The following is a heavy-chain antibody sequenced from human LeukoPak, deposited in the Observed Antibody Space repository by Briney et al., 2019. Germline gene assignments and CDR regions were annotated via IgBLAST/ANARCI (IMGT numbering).Heavy chain of an antibody. CDR2: IYHSGST. Sequence: PSETLSLTCAVSGGSISSGGYSWSWIRQPPGKGLEWIGYIYHSGSTYYNPSLKSRVTISVDTSKNQFSLKLSSVTAADTAVYYCARELSSSSNFDYWGQGTLVTVSS. D-gene: IGHD6-6*01. J-gene: IGHJ4*02. CDR1: GGSISSGGYS. V-gene: IGHV4-30-2*01. CDR3: ARELSSSSNFDY.